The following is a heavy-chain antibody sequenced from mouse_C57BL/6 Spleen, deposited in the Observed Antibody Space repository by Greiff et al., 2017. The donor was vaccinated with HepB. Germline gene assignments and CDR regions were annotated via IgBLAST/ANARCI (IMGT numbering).Heavy chain of an antibody. CDR2: ISSGGSYT. Sequence: EVMLVESGGDLVKPGGSLKLSCAASGFTFSSYGMSWVRQTPDKRLEWVATISSGGSYTYYPDSVKGRFTISRDNAKNTLYLQMSSLKSEDTAMYYCARHGDEGYFDYWGQGTTLTVSS. J-gene: IGHJ2*01. CDR1: GFTFSSYG. V-gene: IGHV5-6*01. CDR3: ARHGDEGYFDY. D-gene: IGHD3-3*01.